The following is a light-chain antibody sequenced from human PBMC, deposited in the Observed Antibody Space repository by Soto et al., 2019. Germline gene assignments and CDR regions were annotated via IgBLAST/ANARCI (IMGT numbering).Light chain of an antibody. Sequence: EIVMTQSPGTLSVSPGERATLSCRASQSVASNLAWYQQKPGQAPRLLIYDASTRATGIPARFSGSGSGTEFTLTLSSLQSDDVAVYYCQQYNNWPLTFGGGNKVEIK. CDR2: DAS. CDR1: QSVASN. CDR3: QQYNNWPLT. J-gene: IGKJ4*01. V-gene: IGKV3-15*01.